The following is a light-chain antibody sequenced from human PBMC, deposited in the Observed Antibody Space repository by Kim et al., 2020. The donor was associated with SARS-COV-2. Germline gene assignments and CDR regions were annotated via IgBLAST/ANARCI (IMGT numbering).Light chain of an antibody. CDR2: GAS. CDR3: QQYSIYPQT. J-gene: IGKJ2*01. CDR1: QDSNHF. Sequence: SASVGHRVTITCRASQDSNHFLAWLQQKPEKAPKSLIYGASSLQSGVPSKFSGSGSGTHFTLTISSLQPEDFATYFCQQYSIYPQTFGQGTKLEI. V-gene: IGKV1-16*02.